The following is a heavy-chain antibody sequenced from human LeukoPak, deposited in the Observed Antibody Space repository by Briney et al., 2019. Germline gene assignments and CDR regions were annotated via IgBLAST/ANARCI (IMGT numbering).Heavy chain of an antibody. CDR1: GFTFSDYY. J-gene: IGHJ4*02. Sequence: PGGSLRLSCAASGFTFSDYYMSWIRQAPGKGLEWVSYISSSSSYTNYADSVKGRFTISRDNAKNSLYLQMNSLRAEDTAVYYCAGGLRYFDPPPDYWGQGTLVTVSS. V-gene: IGHV3-11*06. D-gene: IGHD3-9*01. CDR2: ISSSSSYT. CDR3: AGGLRYFDPPPDY.